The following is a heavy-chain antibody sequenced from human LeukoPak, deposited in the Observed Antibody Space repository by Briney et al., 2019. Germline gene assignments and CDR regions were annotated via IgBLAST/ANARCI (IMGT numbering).Heavy chain of an antibody. CDR2: IRQDGNEK. Sequence: GGSLRLSCASSGFTFTSFCMSWVRQAPGKGLEWVANIRQDGNEKFYVDSVEGRFTISRDNAKNSLYLQMDSLRAEDTAVYYCARGFAGTSYYHHRSGFFDYWGQGILVTVSS. J-gene: IGHJ4*02. V-gene: IGHV3-7*01. CDR1: GFTFTSFC. D-gene: IGHD3-22*01. CDR3: ARGFAGTSYYHHRSGFFDY.